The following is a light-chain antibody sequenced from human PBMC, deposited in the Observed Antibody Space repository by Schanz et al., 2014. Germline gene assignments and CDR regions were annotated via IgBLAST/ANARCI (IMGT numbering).Light chain of an antibody. J-gene: IGLJ2*01. V-gene: IGLV2-8*01. CDR2: EVS. CDR3: SSYAGSNFVV. CDR1: SSDVGGYNF. Sequence: QSALTQPPSASGSPGQSVTISCTGTSSDVGGYNFVSWYQQHPGKAPKLMIYEVSNRPSGVPDRFSGSKSGNTASLTVSELQAEDEADYYCSSYAGSNFVVFGGGTKLTVL.